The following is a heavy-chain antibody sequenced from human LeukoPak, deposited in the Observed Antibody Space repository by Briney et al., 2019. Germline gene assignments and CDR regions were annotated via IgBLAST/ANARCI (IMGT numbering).Heavy chain of an antibody. CDR3: ARDNGPYWYFDL. V-gene: IGHV4-59*01. J-gene: IGHJ2*01. CDR2: IYNSGSA. Sequence: SETLSLTCAVSDGSISSYYWNWIRQPPGKGLEWIGNIYNSGSADYNPSLKSRVTISVNLSKKQISLELTSVTAADTALYYCARDNGPYWYFDLWGRGTLVTVSS. D-gene: IGHD4-17*01. CDR1: DGSISSYY.